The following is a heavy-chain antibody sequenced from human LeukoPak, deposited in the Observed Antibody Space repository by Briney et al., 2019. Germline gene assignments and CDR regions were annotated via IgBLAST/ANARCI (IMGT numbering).Heavy chain of an antibody. CDR3: ARDSWMHRWAGLGYMHV. Sequence: GESLRLSCAAARFTFSSYWMSWVRQAPGKGLEWVANIKQDGSEKYYVGSVKGRFTISRDNAKNSLYLQMNSLRAEDTAVYYCARDSWMHRWAGLGYMHVWAKGTTVTVSS. CDR2: IKQDGSEK. J-gene: IGHJ6*03. CDR1: RFTFSSYW. D-gene: IGHD5-18*01. V-gene: IGHV3-7*01.